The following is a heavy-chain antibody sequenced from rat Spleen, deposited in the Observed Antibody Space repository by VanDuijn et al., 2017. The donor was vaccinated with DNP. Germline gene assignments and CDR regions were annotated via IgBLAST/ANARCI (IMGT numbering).Heavy chain of an antibody. CDR1: GFSFSDYY. V-gene: IGHV5-22*01. J-gene: IGHJ2*01. CDR3: ARHVLPLRIWDY. Sequence: EVQLVESGGGLVQPGRSLKLSCAASGFSFSDYYMAWVRQAPTKGLQWVAYIRYDGGSNYHGDSVKGRFTISRDIVKSTLYLQMNSLRSEDMATYYCARHVLPLRIWDYWGQGVTVTVSS. D-gene: IGHD1-6*01. CDR2: IRYDGGSN.